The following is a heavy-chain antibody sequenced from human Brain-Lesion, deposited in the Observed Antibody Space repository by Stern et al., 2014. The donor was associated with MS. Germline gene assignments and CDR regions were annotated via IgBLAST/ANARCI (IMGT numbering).Heavy chain of an antibody. Sequence: VQLLQSGPGLVKPSQTLSLTCTVSGGSISSGGYYWSWLPQHPGKGLEWIGYIHYSGSTYYNSALKSRVTISRDTSKNQFSLNLNSVTAADTAVYYCARVGVYVQTGWFDPWGQGALVTGSS. CDR2: IHYSGST. CDR1: GGSISSGGYY. V-gene: IGHV4-31*03. J-gene: IGHJ5*02. CDR3: ARVGVYVQTGWFDP. D-gene: IGHD2-8*01.